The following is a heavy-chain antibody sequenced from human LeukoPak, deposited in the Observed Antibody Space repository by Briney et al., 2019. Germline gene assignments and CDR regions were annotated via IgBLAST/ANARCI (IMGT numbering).Heavy chain of an antibody. J-gene: IGHJ4*02. CDR3: ARDPEPYYDILTGPIPELDY. V-gene: IGHV1-3*01. CDR2: INAGNGNT. Sequence: VASVKVSCKASGYTFTSYAMHWVRQAPGQRLEWMGWINAGNGNTKYSQKFQGRVTITRDTSASTAYMELSSLRSEDTAVYYCARDPEPYYDILTGPIPELDYWGQGTLVTVSS. CDR1: GYTFTSYA. D-gene: IGHD3-9*01.